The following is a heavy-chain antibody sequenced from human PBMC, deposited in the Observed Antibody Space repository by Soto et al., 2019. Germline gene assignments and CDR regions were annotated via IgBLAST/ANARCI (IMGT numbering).Heavy chain of an antibody. V-gene: IGHV1-18*01. CDR2: ISAYNGNT. D-gene: IGHD2-2*01. CDR1: GYTFTSYG. Sequence: ASVKVSCKACGYTFTSYGISWVRQAPGQGREWMGWISAYNGNTNYAQKLQGRVTMTTDTSTSTAYMELRSLRSDDTAVYYCARDLIVVVTAAYYYYGMDVWGQGTTVSVSS. CDR3: ARDLIVVVTAAYYYYGMDV. J-gene: IGHJ6*02.